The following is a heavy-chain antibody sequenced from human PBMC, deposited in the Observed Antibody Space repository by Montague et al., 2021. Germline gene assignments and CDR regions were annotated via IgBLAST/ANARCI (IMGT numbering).Heavy chain of an antibody. CDR2: IYHGTT. CDR1: GDSISSKYF. D-gene: IGHD3-10*02. J-gene: IGHJ4*02. V-gene: IGHV4-4*02. CDR3: ARGNGAMLF. Sequence: SETLSLTCTVSGDSISSKYFWSWVRQPLGKGLEWIGEIYHGTTSYSPSLKGRLTVSMDTSKNQFSLKLSSVTAADTAVYYCARGNGAMLFWGQGILVTVSS.